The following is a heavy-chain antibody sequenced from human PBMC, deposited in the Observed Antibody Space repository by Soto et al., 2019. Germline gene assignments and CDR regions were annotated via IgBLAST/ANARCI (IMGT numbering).Heavy chain of an antibody. CDR1: GYTFTSYG. D-gene: IGHD1-1*01. V-gene: IGHV1-18*01. J-gene: IGHJ4*02. CDR3: ARGRYADY. CDR2: ISAHNGNT. Sequence: QVHLVQSGAEVKKPGASVKVSCKASGYTFTSYGITWVRQAPGQGLEWMGWISAHNGNTDYAQKLQGRVIVTRDTSTSKGYMERRSLLSDDTAVYYCARGRYADYWGQGALVSVSS.